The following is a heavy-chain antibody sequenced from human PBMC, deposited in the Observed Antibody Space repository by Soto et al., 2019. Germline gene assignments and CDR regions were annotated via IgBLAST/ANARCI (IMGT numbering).Heavy chain of an antibody. CDR2: IYYSGST. J-gene: IGHJ6*02. CDR3: ARVVVVPAADYYYYGMDV. Sequence: PSETLSLTCTVSGGSVSSGSYYWSWIRQPPGKGLEWIGYIYYSGSTNYNPSLKSRVTISVDTSKNQFSLKLSSVTAADTAVYYCARVVVVPAADYYYYGMDVWGQGTTVTVSS. V-gene: IGHV4-61*01. D-gene: IGHD2-2*01. CDR1: GGSVSSGSYY.